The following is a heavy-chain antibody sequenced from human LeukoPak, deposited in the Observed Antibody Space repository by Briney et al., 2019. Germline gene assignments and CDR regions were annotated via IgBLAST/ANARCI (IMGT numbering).Heavy chain of an antibody. J-gene: IGHJ4*02. CDR3: ARDRSSGHGSFDY. D-gene: IGHD6-19*01. V-gene: IGHV3-30-3*01. CDR1: GFTFSSYA. CDR2: ISYDGSNK. Sequence: GGSLRLSCAASGFTFSSYAMHWVRQAPGKGLEWVAVISYDGSNKYYADSVKGRFTISRDNSKNTLYLQMNSLRAEDTAVYYCARDRSSGHGSFDYWGQGTLVTVSS.